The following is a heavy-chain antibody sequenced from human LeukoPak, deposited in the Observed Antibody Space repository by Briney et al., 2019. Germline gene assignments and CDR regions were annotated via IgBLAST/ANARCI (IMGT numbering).Heavy chain of an antibody. J-gene: IGHJ5*02. CDR2: IYYSGST. D-gene: IGHD1-26*01. V-gene: IGHV4-59*08. CDR3: ARRRGSYPNWFDP. CDR1: GGSISSYY. Sequence: SETLSLTCTVSGGSISSYYRSWVRQPPGKGLEWIGYIYYSGSTNYNPSLKSRVTISVDTSKNQFSLKLSSVTAADTAVYYCARRRGSYPNWFDPWGQGTLVTVSS.